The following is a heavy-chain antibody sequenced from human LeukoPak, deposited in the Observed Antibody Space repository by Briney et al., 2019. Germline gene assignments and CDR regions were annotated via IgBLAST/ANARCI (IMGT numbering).Heavy chain of an antibody. CDR1: GGSFSGYY. Sequence: SETLSLTCAVYGGSFSGYYWSWIRQPPGKGLEWLGEINHSGSTYYNQSLKSRVTISVDTSKNKFSLKLSSVTAADTAVSYCARVYYGSGNLDYWGQGTLGTVSS. CDR2: INHSGST. CDR3: ARVYYGSGNLDY. J-gene: IGHJ4*02. D-gene: IGHD3-10*01. V-gene: IGHV4-34*01.